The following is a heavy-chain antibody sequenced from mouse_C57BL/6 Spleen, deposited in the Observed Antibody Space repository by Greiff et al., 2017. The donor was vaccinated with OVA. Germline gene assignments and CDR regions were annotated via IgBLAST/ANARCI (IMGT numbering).Heavy chain of an antibody. CDR1: GYTFTSYW. D-gene: IGHD2-3*01. J-gene: IGHJ2*01. CDR2: IYPSDSET. V-gene: IGHV1-61*01. CDR3: AREGDGYRFDY. Sequence: QVQLQQPGAELVRPGSSVKLSCKASGYTFTSYWMDWVKQRPGQGLEWIGNIYPSDSETHYNQKFKDKATLTVDKSSSTAYMQLSSLTSEDSAGYYCAREGDGYRFDYWGQGTTLTVSS.